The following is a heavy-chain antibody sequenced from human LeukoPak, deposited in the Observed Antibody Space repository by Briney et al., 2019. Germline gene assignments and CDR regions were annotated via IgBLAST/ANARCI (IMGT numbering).Heavy chain of an antibody. D-gene: IGHD6-13*01. Sequence: PGGSLRLSCAASGFTFSSYWMSWVRQAPGKGLEWVTNIKQDGSEKYYVDSVKGRFTISRDNAKNSLYLQMNSLRAEDTAVYYCARLRYSSSWYISYYYYGMDVWGQGTTVTVSS. J-gene: IGHJ6*02. CDR1: GFTFSSYW. CDR3: ARLRYSSSWYISYYYYGMDV. V-gene: IGHV3-7*01. CDR2: IKQDGSEK.